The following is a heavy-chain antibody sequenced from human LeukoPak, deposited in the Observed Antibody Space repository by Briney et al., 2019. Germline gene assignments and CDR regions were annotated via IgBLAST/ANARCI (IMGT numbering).Heavy chain of an antibody. CDR1: GDSITSNSDY. D-gene: IGHD6-13*01. V-gene: IGHV4-39*01. Sequence: SETLSLTCTVSGDSITSNSDYWGWIRQPPGKGLEWIGSIYYSGSTYYNPSLKSRVTIFVDTSKNQFSLKLSSVTAADTAVYYCARLYRLSSRVMDAFDIWGQGTMVTASS. CDR3: ARLYRLSSRVMDAFDI. CDR2: IYYSGST. J-gene: IGHJ3*02.